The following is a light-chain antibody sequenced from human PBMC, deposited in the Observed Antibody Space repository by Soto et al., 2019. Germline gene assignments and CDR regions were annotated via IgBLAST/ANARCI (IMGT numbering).Light chain of an antibody. CDR1: ILAKKY. V-gene: IGLV3-27*01. Sequence: SYELTQPSSVSVSPGQTARITCSGDILAKKYTRWFQQKPGQAPVLVIYKDSERPSGIPEGFSGSSSGTTVTLTISGAQVEDEADYYCYSAADNNLIFGGGTKLTVL. CDR2: KDS. CDR3: YSAADNNLI. J-gene: IGLJ2*01.